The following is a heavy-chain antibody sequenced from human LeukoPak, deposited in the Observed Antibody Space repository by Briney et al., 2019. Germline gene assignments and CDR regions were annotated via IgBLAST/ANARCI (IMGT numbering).Heavy chain of an antibody. D-gene: IGHD6-13*01. CDR1: GFTVSSNY. J-gene: IGHJ6*03. CDR2: IYSGGST. V-gene: IGHV3-53*01. CDR3: ASGRSRSSWAPYYYYYMDV. Sequence: GGSLRLFCAASGFTVSSNYMSWVRQAPGKGLEWVSVIYSGGSTYYADSVKGRFTISRDNSKNTLYLQMNSLRAEDTAVYYCASGRSRSSWAPYYYYYMDVWGKGTTVTVSS.